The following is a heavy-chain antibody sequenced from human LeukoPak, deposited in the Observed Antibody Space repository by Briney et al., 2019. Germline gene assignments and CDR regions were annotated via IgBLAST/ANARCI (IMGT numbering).Heavy chain of an antibody. CDR2: ISSSGSTI. D-gene: IGHD5-12*01. CDR3: GRGVGVATINY. Sequence: GGSLRLSCAASGFTFSSYGMHWVRQAPGKGLEWVSYISSSGSTIYYADSVKGRFTISRDNAKNSLYLQMNSLRAEDTAVYYCGRGVGVATINYWGQGTLVTVSS. V-gene: IGHV3-48*04. J-gene: IGHJ4*02. CDR1: GFTFSSYG.